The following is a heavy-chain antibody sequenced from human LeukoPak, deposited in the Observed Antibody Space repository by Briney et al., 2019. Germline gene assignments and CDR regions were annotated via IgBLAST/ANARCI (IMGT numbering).Heavy chain of an antibody. CDR1: GFTFSSYG. Sequence: PGGSLRLSCAASGFTFSSYGMHWVRQAPGKGLEWVAVISYDGSNKYYADSVKGRFTISRDNSKNTLYLQMNSLRAEDTAVYYCAKGLLLWFGEFDAFDNWGQGTMVTVSS. V-gene: IGHV3-30*18. CDR3: AKGLLLWFGEFDAFDN. CDR2: ISYDGSNK. D-gene: IGHD3-10*01. J-gene: IGHJ3*02.